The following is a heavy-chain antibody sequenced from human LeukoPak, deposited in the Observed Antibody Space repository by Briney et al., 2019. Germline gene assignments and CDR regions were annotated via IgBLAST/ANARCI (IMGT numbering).Heavy chain of an antibody. CDR3: ARAGFDWLPPAPISNFDY. J-gene: IGHJ4*02. Sequence: PSETLSLTCTVSGGSISSSSYYWGWIRQPPGKGLEWIGSIYYSGSTYYNPSLKSRVTISVDTSKNQFSLKLSSVTAADTAVYYCARAGFDWLPPAPISNFDYWGQGTLVTVSS. CDR1: GGSISSSSYY. V-gene: IGHV4-39*07. D-gene: IGHD3-9*01. CDR2: IYYSGST.